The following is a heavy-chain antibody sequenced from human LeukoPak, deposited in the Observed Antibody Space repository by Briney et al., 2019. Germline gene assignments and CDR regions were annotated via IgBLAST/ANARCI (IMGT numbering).Heavy chain of an antibody. Sequence: GGSLRLSCSASGFSFSSFAMHCVRQAPGKGLEYVSAINSNGDITDYADSVKGRFTMSRDNSKNTLHLQMSSLTVEDTAVYYCVKSPHASSSYFDYWGQGTLVTVSS. CDR1: GFSFSSFA. CDR2: INSNGDIT. J-gene: IGHJ4*02. D-gene: IGHD6-13*01. CDR3: VKSPHASSSYFDY. V-gene: IGHV3-64D*06.